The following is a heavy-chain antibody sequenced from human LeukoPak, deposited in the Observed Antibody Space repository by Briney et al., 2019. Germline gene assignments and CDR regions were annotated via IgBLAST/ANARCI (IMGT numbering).Heavy chain of an antibody. Sequence: PGGSLRLSCAASGFTFDDYAMHWVRQAPGKGLEWVSGISWNSGSIGYADSVRGRFTISRDNAKNSLYLQMNSLRAEDTALYYCAKGHRSHTAGYFDYWGQGTLVTVSS. V-gene: IGHV3-9*01. CDR3: AKGHRSHTAGYFDY. CDR1: GFTFDDYA. CDR2: ISWNSGSI. D-gene: IGHD6-13*01. J-gene: IGHJ4*02.